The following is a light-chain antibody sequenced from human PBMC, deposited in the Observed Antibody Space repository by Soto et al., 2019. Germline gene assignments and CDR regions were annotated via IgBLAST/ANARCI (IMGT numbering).Light chain of an antibody. CDR3: QSYDSRLSVV. CDR2: GNS. J-gene: IGLJ2*01. CDR1: SSNIGAGYD. V-gene: IGLV1-40*01. Sequence: QSVLTQPPSVSGAPGQRVTISCTGSSSNIGAGYDVHWYQQLPGTAPKLLISGNSNRPSGGPDRFSGSKSGTSASLAITGLQAEDEADYYCQSYDSRLSVVFGGGTKLTVL.